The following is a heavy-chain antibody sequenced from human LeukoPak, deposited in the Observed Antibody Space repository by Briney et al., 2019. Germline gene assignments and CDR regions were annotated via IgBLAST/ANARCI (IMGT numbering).Heavy chain of an antibody. J-gene: IGHJ5*02. CDR3: AKAIGQEIPSASRWYDP. D-gene: IGHD2-2*01. CDR2: VSDGGGAT. CDR1: GFTFRDYA. V-gene: IGHV3-23*01. Sequence: HTGVSLRLSCAASGFTFRDYAMAWVRQAPGKGLEWVSTVSDGGGATYHADSVKGRFTISRDNSRNTLYLQMNSLRVEDTAVYYCAKAIGQEIPSASRWYDPWGQGTLVTVSS.